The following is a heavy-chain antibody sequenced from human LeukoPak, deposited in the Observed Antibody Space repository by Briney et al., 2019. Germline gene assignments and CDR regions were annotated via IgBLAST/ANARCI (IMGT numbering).Heavy chain of an antibody. CDR2: IYTSGCT. J-gene: IGHJ4*02. CDR1: GGSISSGSYY. CDR3: ARDQGSTSAIDY. D-gene: IGHD2-2*01. V-gene: IGHV4-61*02. Sequence: NPSQTPSLTCTVSGGSISSGSYYWSWIRQPAGKGLEWIGRIYTSGCTNYNPSLKSRVTISVDTSKNQFSLKLSSVTAADTAVYYCARDQGSTSAIDYWGQGTLVTVSS.